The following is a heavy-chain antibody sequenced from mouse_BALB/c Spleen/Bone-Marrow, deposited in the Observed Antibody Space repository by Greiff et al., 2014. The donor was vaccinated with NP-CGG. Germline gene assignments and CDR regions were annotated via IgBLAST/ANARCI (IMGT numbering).Heavy chain of an antibody. Sequence: QVQLQQPGAELAKPGASVKMSCKASGYTFTSYWMHWVKQRPGQGLEWIGYINPTSGYIEYNQKFKDKATLTADKSSSTAYMQLGSLTSEDSAVYYCATGYYAMDSWGQGSSVTVSS. CDR3: ATGYYAMDS. V-gene: IGHV1-7*01. J-gene: IGHJ4*01. CDR2: INPTSGYI. CDR1: GYTFTSYW.